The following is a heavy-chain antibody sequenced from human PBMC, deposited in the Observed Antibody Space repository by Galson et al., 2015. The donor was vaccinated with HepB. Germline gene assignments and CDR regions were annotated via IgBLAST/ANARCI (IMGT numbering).Heavy chain of an antibody. CDR1: GLTFSTYW. Sequence: LRLSCAASGLTFSTYWMNWVRQAPGKGLEWVASIKQDGSETYHVDSVKGRFTISRDNAKNSVYLQMSSLTAEDTAVYYCVRHLPIIPVGAPWYVDLWGRGTQVTVSS. V-gene: IGHV3-7*01. CDR3: VRHLPIIPVGAPWYVDL. D-gene: IGHD6-19*01. CDR2: IKQDGSET. J-gene: IGHJ2*01.